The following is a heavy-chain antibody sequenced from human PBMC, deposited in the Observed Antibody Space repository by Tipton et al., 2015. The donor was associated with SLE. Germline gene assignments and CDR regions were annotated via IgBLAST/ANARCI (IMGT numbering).Heavy chain of an antibody. CDR2: FYYSGST. V-gene: IGHV4-39*01. J-gene: IGHJ4*02. Sequence: LRLSCTVSGGSSSRSSYYWGWIRQPPGRGLEWIGCFYYSGSTYYNPSLKSRVTISVDTSKNQFSLKLSSVTAADTAVYYCAADTSGYYSFDYWGQGTLVTVSS. CDR3: AADTSGYYSFDY. D-gene: IGHD3-22*01. CDR1: GGSSSRSSYY.